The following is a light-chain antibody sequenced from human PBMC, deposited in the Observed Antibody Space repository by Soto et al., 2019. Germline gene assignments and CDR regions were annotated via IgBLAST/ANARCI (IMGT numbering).Light chain of an antibody. J-gene: IGKJ2*01. CDR2: LGS. V-gene: IGKV2-28*01. CDR1: QSLLHRNGYNY. CDR3: MQALQTPLYT. Sequence: DIVMTQSPLSLPVTPGEPASISCRSSQSLLHRNGYNYLDWYLQKPGQSPQLLIYLGSNRASGVPDRCSGSGSGADFTLKISSVEAEDVGVYYCMQALQTPLYTFGQGTKLETK.